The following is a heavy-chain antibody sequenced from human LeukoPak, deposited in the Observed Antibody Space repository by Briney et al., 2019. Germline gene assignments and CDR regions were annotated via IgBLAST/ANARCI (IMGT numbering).Heavy chain of an antibody. Sequence: SETLSLTCTVSGGSISTYYWNWIRQPPGKGLEWIGYIYHSGSTNYNPSLQSRVTISVDTSKNQFSLNLNSVTDADTVVYYCARGGAARLHFQNWGQGTLVTVSS. CDR1: GGSISTYY. D-gene: IGHD6-6*01. V-gene: IGHV4-59*01. J-gene: IGHJ1*01. CDR2: IYHSGST. CDR3: ARGGAARLHFQN.